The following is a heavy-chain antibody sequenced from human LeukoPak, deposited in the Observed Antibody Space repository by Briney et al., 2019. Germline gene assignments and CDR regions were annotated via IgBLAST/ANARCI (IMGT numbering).Heavy chain of an antibody. V-gene: IGHV3-53*01. CDR2: IYSGGDT. J-gene: IGHJ4*02. CDR1: GFTVSSSY. CDR3: ARWGDSLDY. Sequence: GWSLRLSCAASGFTVSSSYLSWVRQAPGKGLEWVSLIYSGGDTSYANSVKGRFTISRDNSKNTLYLQMNSLRAEDTAVYYCARWGDSLDYWGQGTLVTVSS. D-gene: IGHD3-10*01.